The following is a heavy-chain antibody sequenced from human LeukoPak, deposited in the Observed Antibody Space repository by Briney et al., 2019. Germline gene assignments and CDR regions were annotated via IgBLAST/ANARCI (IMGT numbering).Heavy chain of an antibody. CDR1: GFTVSSNY. Sequence: GGSLRLSCAASGFTVSSNYMSWVRQAPGKGLEWVSVIYSGGSTYCADSVKGRFTISRDNSKNTLYLQMNSLRAEDTAVYYCARRDGHNSQVDYWGQGTLVTVSS. CDR3: ARRDGHNSQVDY. V-gene: IGHV3-53*01. CDR2: IYSGGST. D-gene: IGHD5-24*01. J-gene: IGHJ4*02.